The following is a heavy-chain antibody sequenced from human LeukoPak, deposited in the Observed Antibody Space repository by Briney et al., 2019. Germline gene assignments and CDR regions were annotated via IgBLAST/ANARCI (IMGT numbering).Heavy chain of an antibody. CDR2: ISQSGTT. D-gene: IGHD6-6*01. CDR1: HESFSEHY. Sequence: SETLSLTCAVSHESFSEHYRNWIRQPPGKGLEWIGEISQSGTTHYNPSLKSRVTISVDTSENQLFLRVTSVTAADTAVYYCARRERLIGVAARTNYKPFDYWGQGTLVTVSS. CDR3: ARRERLIGVAARTNYKPFDY. J-gene: IGHJ4*02. V-gene: IGHV4-34*01.